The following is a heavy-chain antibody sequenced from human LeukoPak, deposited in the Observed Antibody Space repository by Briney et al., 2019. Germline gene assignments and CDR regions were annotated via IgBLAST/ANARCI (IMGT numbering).Heavy chain of an antibody. CDR2: ISGSGGST. Sequence: GGSPRLSCAASGFTFSSYAMSWVRPAPGKGVERVSAISGSGGSTYYADSVKGRFTISRDNSKNTLYLQMNSLRAEDTAVYYCAKASTYYYDSSGYYPYWGQGTLVTVSS. CDR1: GFTFSSYA. V-gene: IGHV3-23*01. CDR3: AKASTYYYDSSGYYPY. D-gene: IGHD3-22*01. J-gene: IGHJ4*02.